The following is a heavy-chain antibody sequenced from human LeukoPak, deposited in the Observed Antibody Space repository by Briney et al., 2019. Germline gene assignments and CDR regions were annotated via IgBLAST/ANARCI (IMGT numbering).Heavy chain of an antibody. CDR3: AKDLPGGPEDYYYGMDV. Sequence: PGGSLRLSCAASGFTFSSYPMSWVRQAPGKGPEWVSAISGSGGSTYYADSVKGRFTISRDNSKNTLYLQMNSLRAEDTAVYYCAKDLPGGPEDYYYGMDVWGKGTTVTVSS. CDR1: GFTFSSYP. V-gene: IGHV3-23*01. CDR2: ISGSGGST. D-gene: IGHD2-15*01. J-gene: IGHJ6*04.